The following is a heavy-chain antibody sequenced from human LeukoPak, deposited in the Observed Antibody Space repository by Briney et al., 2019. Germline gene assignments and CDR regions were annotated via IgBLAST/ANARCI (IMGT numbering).Heavy chain of an antibody. Sequence: GGSLRLSCTGSGFNFNMFAMNWVRQAPGQGLEWVSGLSRGGGTTNYADSVKGRFTISRDKSKNMVFLQMNSLRPEDTAVYYCAKEQRIRHCSEGVRMEGYYFDYWGQGSLVTVSS. CDR3: AKEQRIRHCSEGVRMEGYYFDY. D-gene: IGHD2-8*01. V-gene: IGHV3-23*01. CDR2: LSRGGGTT. CDR1: GFNFNMFA. J-gene: IGHJ4*02.